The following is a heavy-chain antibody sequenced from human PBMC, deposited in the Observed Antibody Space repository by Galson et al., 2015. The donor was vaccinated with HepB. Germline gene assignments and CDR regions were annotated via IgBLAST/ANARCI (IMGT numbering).Heavy chain of an antibody. D-gene: IGHD6-13*01. CDR1: GYSFTSYW. CDR2: IYPGDSDT. V-gene: IGHV5-51*01. Sequence: SGAEVKKPGESLKISCKGSGYSFTSYWIGWVRQMPGKGLEWMGIIYPGDSDTRYSPSFQGQVTISADKSISTAYLQWSSLKASDTAMYYCAREIAAAGGYYYYCGMDVWGQGTTVTVSS. J-gene: IGHJ6*02. CDR3: AREIAAAGGYYYYCGMDV.